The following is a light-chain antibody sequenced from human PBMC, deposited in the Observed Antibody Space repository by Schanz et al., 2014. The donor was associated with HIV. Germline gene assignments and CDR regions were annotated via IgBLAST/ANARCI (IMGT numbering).Light chain of an antibody. CDR3: SSYTSSSTLDVV. J-gene: IGLJ2*01. V-gene: IGLV2-14*01. CDR1: SSDVGTYNY. Sequence: QSALTQPPSASGSPGQSVTISCTGTSSDVGTYNYVSWYQQHPGKAPRLVIFAVSERPSGVSNRFSGSKSGNTASLTISGLQAEDEADYYCSSYTSSSTLDVVFGGGTKLTVL. CDR2: AVS.